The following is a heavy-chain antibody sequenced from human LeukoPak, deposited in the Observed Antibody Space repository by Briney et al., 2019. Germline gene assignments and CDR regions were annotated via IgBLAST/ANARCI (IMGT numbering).Heavy chain of an antibody. Sequence: SVKVSCKASGGTFSSYSITWVRQAPGQGLEWMGGIMPLFNTANYAQQFQGRVTITTDESTSTAYVELSSLRFEDTAMYYCARVDRYHYYLDVWGKGTTVTVSS. CDR2: IMPLFNTA. V-gene: IGHV1-69*05. J-gene: IGHJ6*03. CDR1: GGTFSSYS. CDR3: ARVDRYHYYLDV.